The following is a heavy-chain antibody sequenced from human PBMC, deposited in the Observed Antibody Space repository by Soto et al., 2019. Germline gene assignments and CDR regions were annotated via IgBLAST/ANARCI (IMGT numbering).Heavy chain of an antibody. D-gene: IGHD3-16*02. CDR2: IKHDTSEA. CDR1: GFKFSNYW. Sequence: GESLKISCAASGFKFSNYWMSWVRQAPGKGLEWVGNIKHDTSEAHYADSVKGRFTITRDNIKNFLFLQMNGLRADDTASYYCARDGLLFSGPYRPSRFDYWGLGTLVTVSS. V-gene: IGHV3-7*03. J-gene: IGHJ4*02. CDR3: ARDGLLFSGPYRPSRFDY.